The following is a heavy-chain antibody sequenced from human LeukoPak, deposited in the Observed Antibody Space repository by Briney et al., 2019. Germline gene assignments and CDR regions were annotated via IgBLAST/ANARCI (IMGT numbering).Heavy chain of an antibody. CDR2: IYYSGST. CDR1: GGSISSGDYY. Sequence: PSETLSLTCTVSGGSISSGDYYWSWIRQPPEKGLEWIGYIYYSGSTYYNPSLKSRVTISVDTSKNQFSLKLSSVTAADTAVYYCARSFRGYPHRFDPWGQGTLVTVSS. D-gene: IGHD3-22*01. CDR3: ARSFRGYPHRFDP. V-gene: IGHV4-30-4*01. J-gene: IGHJ5*02.